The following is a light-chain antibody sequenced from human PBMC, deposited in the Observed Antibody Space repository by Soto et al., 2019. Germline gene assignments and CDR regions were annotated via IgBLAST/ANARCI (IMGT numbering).Light chain of an antibody. CDR3: SSFTSSMTNV. J-gene: IGLJ1*01. Sequence: QSVLTQPASVSGSPGQSITISCTGTSSDDGGYNSVSWYQQHPGKAPKLILYDDTDRPSGVSYRFSGSKSGNTASLTISGLQAADEADYFCSSFTSSMTNVFGSGTKVTVL. CDR1: SSDDGGYNS. V-gene: IGLV2-14*01. CDR2: DDT.